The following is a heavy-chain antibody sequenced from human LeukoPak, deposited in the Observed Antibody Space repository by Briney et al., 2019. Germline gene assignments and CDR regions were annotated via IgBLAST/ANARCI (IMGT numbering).Heavy chain of an antibody. CDR1: GGSISSGSYY. CDR2: IYSSGST. D-gene: IGHD2-15*01. J-gene: IGHJ3*02. Sequence: SGTLCLTCTVSGGSISSGSYYWSWIRQPAGKGLEWIGRIYSSGSTNYNPSLKSRVTISVDTSKNQFSLKLSSLTPADTAVYYCAMDCTGGSCYSDAFDIWGQGTMVTVSS. CDR3: AMDCTGGSCYSDAFDI. V-gene: IGHV4-61*02.